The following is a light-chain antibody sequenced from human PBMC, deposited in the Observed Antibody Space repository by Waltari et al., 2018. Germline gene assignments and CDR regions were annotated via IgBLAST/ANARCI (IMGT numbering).Light chain of an antibody. CDR1: QNINKW. CDR2: DAS. V-gene: IGKV1-5*01. Sequence: DIQMTQSPSTLSASVGDRVTVTCRASQNINKWLAWYQQKPGKAPNLLIYDASSRQSGVPSRFSGSGFGTEFTLAISSLQPEDFATYFCQHYNTYPPTFGQGTRVELK. CDR3: QHYNTYPPT. J-gene: IGKJ1*01.